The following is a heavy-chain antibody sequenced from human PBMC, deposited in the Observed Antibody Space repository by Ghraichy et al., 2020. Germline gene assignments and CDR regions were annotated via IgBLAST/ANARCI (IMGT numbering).Heavy chain of an antibody. V-gene: IGHV3-66*01. CDR3: ARASYSSSWLYLSPPGFDY. CDR2: IYSGGST. D-gene: IGHD6-13*01. Sequence: LSLTCAASGFTVSSNYMSWVRQAPGKGLEWVSVIYSGGSTYYADSVKGRFTISRDNSKNTLYLQMNSLRAEDTAVYYCARASYSSSWLYLSPPGFDYWGQGTLVTVSS. CDR1: GFTVSSNY. J-gene: IGHJ4*02.